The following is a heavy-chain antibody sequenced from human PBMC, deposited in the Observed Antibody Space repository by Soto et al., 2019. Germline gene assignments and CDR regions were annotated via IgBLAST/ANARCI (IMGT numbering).Heavy chain of an antibody. J-gene: IGHJ4*02. CDR3: AKVSTIFGVVTTLY. Sequence: PGGSLRLSFAASGFAFSSFAMSWVRQAPGKGLEWVSAISGSGGSTYYADSVKGRFTISRDNSKNTLYLQMNSLRAEDTAVYYCAKVSTIFGVVTTLYWGQGTLVTVSS. D-gene: IGHD3-3*01. CDR1: GFAFSSFA. CDR2: ISGSGGST. V-gene: IGHV3-23*01.